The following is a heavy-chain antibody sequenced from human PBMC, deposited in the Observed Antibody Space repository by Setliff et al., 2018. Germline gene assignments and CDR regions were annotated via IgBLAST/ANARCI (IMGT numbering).Heavy chain of an antibody. CDR1: GYSRSNYV. V-gene: IGHV7-4-1*02. CDR2: INTKTGDP. D-gene: IGHD4-17*01. CDR3: ARADHLVTTTFDY. J-gene: IGHJ4*01. Sequence: ASVKVSCKASGYSRSNYVMNWVRQAPGQGLEWMGWINTKTGDPTYAQGYTGRFAFSLDTSDSATYLDISNLKAEDTATYYCARADHLVTTTFDYWGQGTLVTVSS.